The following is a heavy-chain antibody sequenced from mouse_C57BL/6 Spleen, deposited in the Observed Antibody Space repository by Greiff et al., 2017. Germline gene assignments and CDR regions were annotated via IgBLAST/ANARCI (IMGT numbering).Heavy chain of an antibody. Sequence: EVQVVESGGGLVKPGGSLKLSCAASGFTFSDYGMHWVRQAPEKGLEWVAYISSGSSTIYYADKVKGRVTISRDNAKNTLFLQMSSRRSEDTAMYCCARGSPEFGYWGQGTLVTVSA. CDR3: ARGSPEFGY. CDR2: ISSGSSTI. V-gene: IGHV5-17*01. CDR1: GFTFSDYG. J-gene: IGHJ3*01.